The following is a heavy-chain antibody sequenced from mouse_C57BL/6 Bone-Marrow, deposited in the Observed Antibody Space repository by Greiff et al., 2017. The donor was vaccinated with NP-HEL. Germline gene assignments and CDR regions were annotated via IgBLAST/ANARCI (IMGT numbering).Heavy chain of an antibody. Sequence: EVQVVESGGGLVKPGGSLKLSCAASGFTFSSYAMSWVRQTPEKRLEWVATISDGGSYTYYPDNVKGRFTISRDNAKNNLYLQMSHLKSEDTAMYYCARAHYYSAMDYWGQGTSVTVSS. CDR2: ISDGGSYT. J-gene: IGHJ4*01. V-gene: IGHV5-4*01. CDR3: ARAHYYSAMDY. CDR1: GFTFSSYA.